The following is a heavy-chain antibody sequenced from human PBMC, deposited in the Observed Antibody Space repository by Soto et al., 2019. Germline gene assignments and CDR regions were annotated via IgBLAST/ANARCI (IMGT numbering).Heavy chain of an antibody. J-gene: IGHJ4*02. V-gene: IGHV3-7*01. CDR1: GFVFRSYW. CDR2: INQDGSEK. Sequence: LRLSCAASGFVFRSYWMSWVRQAPGKGLEWVANINQDGSEKYYVDSVRGRFIISRDNAENSLYLQMNSLRAEDTALYYCARDGVAAGLYLDNWGQGTLVTVSS. CDR3: ARDGVAAGLYLDN. D-gene: IGHD2-15*01.